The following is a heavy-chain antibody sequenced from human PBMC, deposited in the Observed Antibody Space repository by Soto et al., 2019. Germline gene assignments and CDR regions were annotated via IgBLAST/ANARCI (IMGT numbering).Heavy chain of an antibody. Sequence: GGSLRLSCAASGFSISDYWMSWVRQAPGKGLEWVANIKRDGSEKYYVDSVKGRLTISRDNAKNSLYLQMNSLRADDTAVYYCARDRDLAVPPAVIYFDFWGQGTLVTVSS. D-gene: IGHD2-2*01. J-gene: IGHJ4*02. CDR2: IKRDGSEK. CDR1: GFSISDYW. CDR3: ARDRDLAVPPAVIYFDF. V-gene: IGHV3-7*01.